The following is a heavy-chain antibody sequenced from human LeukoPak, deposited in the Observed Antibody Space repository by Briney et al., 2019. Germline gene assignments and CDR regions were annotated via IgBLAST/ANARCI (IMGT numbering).Heavy chain of an antibody. D-gene: IGHD3-16*01. CDR3: AKDPKGGGAVGGYFNY. Sequence: PGASLRLSCAASGFTLSSYAMSWVRQAPGKGLEWVSAISGSGGSTYYADSVKDRFTISRDNSKNTLYLQMNSLRAEDTAVYYGAKDPKGGGAVGGYFNYWAQEPLVTVSS. J-gene: IGHJ4*02. CDR1: GFTLSSYA. CDR2: ISGSGGST. V-gene: IGHV3-23*01.